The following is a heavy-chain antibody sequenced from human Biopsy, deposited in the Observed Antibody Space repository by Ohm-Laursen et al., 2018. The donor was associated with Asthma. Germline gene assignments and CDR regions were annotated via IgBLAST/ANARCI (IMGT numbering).Heavy chain of an antibody. J-gene: IGHJ2*01. CDR2: ISYSGST. CDR3: ARVPTTLRYFDL. D-gene: IGHD2-15*01. V-gene: IGHV4-61*01. CDR1: GGSVSSGSHY. Sequence: GTLSLTCTVSGGSVSSGSHYRSWIRQPPGKGLAWVSYISYSGSTDYNPSLKSRLTISMDTSKNQFSLKLSSVTAADTAVYYCARVPTTLRYFDLWGRGTLVTVSS.